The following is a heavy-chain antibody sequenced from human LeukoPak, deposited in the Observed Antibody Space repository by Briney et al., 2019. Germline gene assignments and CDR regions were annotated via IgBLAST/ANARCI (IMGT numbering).Heavy chain of an antibody. J-gene: IGHJ4*02. CDR3: ATTLTVTTGFY. CDR1: QFAFNGSW. Sequence: PGGSLRLSCADSQFAFNGSWMSWVRQAPGKGLEWVANIKEDGSEKYYVDSVKGRFTISRDNAENSLYLQMHSLRAEDTAVYYCATTLTVTTGFYWGQGTLVTVSS. CDR2: IKEDGSEK. D-gene: IGHD4-17*01. V-gene: IGHV3-7*01.